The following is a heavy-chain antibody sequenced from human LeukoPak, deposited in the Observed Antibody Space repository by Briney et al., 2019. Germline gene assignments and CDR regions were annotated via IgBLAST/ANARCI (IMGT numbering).Heavy chain of an antibody. CDR2: IWYDGNNK. CDR1: GFTFSNYG. CDR3: ARDRLIAAGGGDY. V-gene: IGHV3-33*01. D-gene: IGHD6-13*01. J-gene: IGHJ4*02. Sequence: PGGSLRLSCAASGFTFSNYGMHWVRQAPGKGLEWGAVIWYDGNNKYYAASVKGRFTISRDNSRNTLYLQMNSLRAEDTAVYYCARDRLIAAGGGDYWGQGTLVTVSS.